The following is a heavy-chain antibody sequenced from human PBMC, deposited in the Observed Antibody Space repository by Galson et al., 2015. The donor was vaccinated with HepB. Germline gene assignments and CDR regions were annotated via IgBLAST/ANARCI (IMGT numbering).Heavy chain of an antibody. J-gene: IGHJ6*02. Sequence: SLRLSCAASGFTFSDYYMSWIRQAPGKGLEWVSYISSSSSYTNYADSVKGRFTISRDNAKNSLYLQMNSLRAEDTAVYYCARPGAGGYCSGGSCPNPDEYYGMDVWGQGTTVTVSS. CDR1: GFTFSDYY. V-gene: IGHV3-11*06. CDR3: ARPGAGGYCSGGSCPNPDEYYGMDV. D-gene: IGHD2-15*01. CDR2: ISSSSSYT.